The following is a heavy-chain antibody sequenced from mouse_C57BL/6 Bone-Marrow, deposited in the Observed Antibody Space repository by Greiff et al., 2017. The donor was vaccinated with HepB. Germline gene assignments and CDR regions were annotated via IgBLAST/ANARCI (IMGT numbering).Heavy chain of an antibody. V-gene: IGHV5-6*01. J-gene: IGHJ4*01. CDR1: GFTFSSYG. CDR2: ISSGGSYT. D-gene: IGHD1-1*01. CDR3: ARQGYYYGSSYDYAMDY. Sequence: EVKLQESGGDLVKPGGSLKLSCAASGFTFSSYGMSWVRQTPDKRLEWVATISSGGSYTYYPDSVKGRFTISRDNAKNTLYLQMSSLKSEDTAMYYCARQGYYYGSSYDYAMDYWGQGTSVTVSS.